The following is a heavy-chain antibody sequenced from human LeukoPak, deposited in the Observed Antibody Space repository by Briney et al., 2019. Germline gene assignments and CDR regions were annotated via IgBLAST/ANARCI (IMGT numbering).Heavy chain of an antibody. CDR3: ASEPTETYYDFWSGYQDTN. Sequence: PSETLSLTCAVYGGSFSGYYWSWIRQPPGKGLEWIGEINHSGSTNYNPSLKSRVTISVDTSKNQFSLKLSSVTAADTAVYYCASEPTETYYDFWSGYQDTNWGQGTLVTVSS. J-gene: IGHJ4*02. CDR2: INHSGST. CDR1: GGSFSGYY. V-gene: IGHV4-34*01. D-gene: IGHD3-3*01.